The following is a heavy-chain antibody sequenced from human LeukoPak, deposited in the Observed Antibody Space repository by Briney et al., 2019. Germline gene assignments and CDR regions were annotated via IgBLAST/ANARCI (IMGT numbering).Heavy chain of an antibody. D-gene: IGHD3-10*01. CDR2: ISGSGGST. Sequence: VGTLRLSCAASGFTFSSYGMSWVRQAPGKGLEWVSAISGSGGSTYYAGSVKGRFTISRDNSKNTLYLQMNSLRAEDTAVYYCAKVPDYYGSGRYHWGQGTLVTVSS. CDR1: GFTFSSYG. V-gene: IGHV3-23*01. J-gene: IGHJ4*02. CDR3: AKVPDYYGSGRYH.